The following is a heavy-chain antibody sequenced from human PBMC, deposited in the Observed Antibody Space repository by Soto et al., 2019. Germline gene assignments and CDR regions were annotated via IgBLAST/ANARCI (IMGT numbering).Heavy chain of an antibody. Sequence: SETLSLTCTVSGGSISSSNYYWGWIRQPPGKGLEWIGSIFYSGSTYYNPSLKSRITISVDTSKNQFSLKLSSVTAADTAVYYCARRGVWSGYYTGSYFDYWGQGTLVTVSS. CDR2: IFYSGST. CDR3: ARRGVWSGYYTGSYFDY. CDR1: GGSISSSNYY. V-gene: IGHV4-39*01. J-gene: IGHJ4*02. D-gene: IGHD3-3*01.